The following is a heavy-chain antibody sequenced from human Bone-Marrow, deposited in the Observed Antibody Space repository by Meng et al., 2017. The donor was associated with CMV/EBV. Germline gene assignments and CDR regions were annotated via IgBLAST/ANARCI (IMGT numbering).Heavy chain of an antibody. J-gene: IGHJ4*02. D-gene: IGHD1-26*01. Sequence: ASVKVSCKASGYTFTGYYIHWVRQAPGQGLEWMGWISPNSGGTNYAQRFQGRVTMTRDTSIDTAYMDLSSLRSDDTAVYYCARDGGSPNDYWGQGTLVTVSS. CDR3: ARDGGSPNDY. CDR1: GYTFTGYY. V-gene: IGHV1-2*02. CDR2: ISPNSGGT.